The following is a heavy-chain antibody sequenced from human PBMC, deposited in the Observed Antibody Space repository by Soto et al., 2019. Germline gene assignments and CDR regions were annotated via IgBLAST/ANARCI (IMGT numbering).Heavy chain of an antibody. CDR3: AGGKGLRYFAWLLLPTRYYGMDV. D-gene: IGHD3-9*01. Sequence: ASVKVSCKASGYTFTSYYMHWVRQAPGQGLEWMGIINPSGGSTSYAQKFQGRVTMTRDTSTSTVYMELSSLRPEDTAVYYCAGGKGLRYFAWLLLPTRYYGMDVWGQGTTVTVSS. CDR2: INPSGGST. CDR1: GYTFTSYY. J-gene: IGHJ6*02. V-gene: IGHV1-46*03.